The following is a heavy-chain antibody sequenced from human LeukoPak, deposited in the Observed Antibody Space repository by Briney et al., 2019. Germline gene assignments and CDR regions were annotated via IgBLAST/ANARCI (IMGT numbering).Heavy chain of an antibody. Sequence: QPGGSLRLSCAASGFTFSSYAMSWVRQAPGKGLEWVSAISGSGGSTYYADSVKGRFTISRDNSKNTLFLQMDSLRAEDTAVYYCARASSAPGFCSSVGCFIFDYWGQGTLVTVSS. CDR3: ARASSAPGFCSSVGCFIFDY. J-gene: IGHJ4*02. D-gene: IGHD2-2*01. V-gene: IGHV3-23*01. CDR2: ISGSGGST. CDR1: GFTFSSYA.